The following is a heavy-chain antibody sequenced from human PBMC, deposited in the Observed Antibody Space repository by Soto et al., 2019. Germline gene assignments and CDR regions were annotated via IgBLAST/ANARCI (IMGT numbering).Heavy chain of an antibody. CDR3: VKDRRGSSSWYWFDP. V-gene: IGHV3-64D*06. CDR2: ISSNGGST. J-gene: IGHJ5*02. CDR1: GFTFSSYA. D-gene: IGHD6-13*01. Sequence: PGGSLRLSCSASGFTFSSYAMHWVRQAPGKGLEYVSAISSNGGSTYYADSVKGRFTISRDNSKNTLYLQMSSLRAEDTAVYYCVKDRRGSSSWYWFDPWGQGTLVTVSS.